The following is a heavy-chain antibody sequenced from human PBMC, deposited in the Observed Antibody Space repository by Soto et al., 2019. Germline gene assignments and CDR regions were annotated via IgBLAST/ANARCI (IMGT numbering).Heavy chain of an antibody. CDR3: ARDGVGATTFFGFLDY. V-gene: IGHV3-33*08. Sequence: QVQLVESGGGVVQPGGSLRLSCAASASIFKGHGMHWVRQAPGKGLEWVAIIRFDGSDEHYGDSVEGRFTISRDNSKNMLYLQMKSLRVEDTAVYYCARDGVGATTFFGFLDYWGQGTLVTVSS. J-gene: IGHJ4*02. CDR2: IRFDGSDE. CDR1: ASIFKGHG. D-gene: IGHD1-26*01.